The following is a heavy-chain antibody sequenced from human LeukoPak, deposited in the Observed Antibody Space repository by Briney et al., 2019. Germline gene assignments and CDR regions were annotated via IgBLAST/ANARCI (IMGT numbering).Heavy chain of an antibody. V-gene: IGHV3-11*03. CDR1: GFPFSDYY. D-gene: IGHD3-3*01. CDR3: AQGHTILAL. J-gene: IGHJ4*02. CDR2: ISSSASDT. Sequence: GGSLRLSCAASGFPFSDYYMSWIRQAPGKGLEWVSYISSSASDTNYADSVKGRFTISRDNAKNSLYLQMNSPRAEDTAVYYCAQGHTILALGGQGTLVTVSS.